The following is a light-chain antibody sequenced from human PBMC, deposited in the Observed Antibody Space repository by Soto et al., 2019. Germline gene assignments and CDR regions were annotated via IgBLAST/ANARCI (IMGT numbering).Light chain of an antibody. CDR1: SSDVGGHNA. V-gene: IGLV2-14*01. Sequence: QSALTQPASVSGSPGQSITISCTGTSSDVGGHNAVSWYRQDPGKAPKLVIYDVTNRPSGVSNRFSGSKSGNTASLTISGLQTEAEADYYCSSFTSSITYVFGTGTQLTVL. J-gene: IGLJ1*01. CDR3: SSFTSSITYV. CDR2: DVT.